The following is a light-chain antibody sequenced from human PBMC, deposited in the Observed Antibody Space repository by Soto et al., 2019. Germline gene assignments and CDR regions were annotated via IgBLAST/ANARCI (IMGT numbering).Light chain of an antibody. CDR3: SSYASNGDVL. CDR2: DVS. CDR1: SSDVGTYEY. V-gene: IGLV2-14*03. Sequence: QSALTQPASVSGSPGQSITIAFTGTSSDVGTYEYVSWYQHHPGKAPKRMIYDVSNRPSGVSDRFSGSKSSNTASLTISGLLDEYEADYYCSSYASNGDVLFGGGTKVTVL. J-gene: IGLJ2*01.